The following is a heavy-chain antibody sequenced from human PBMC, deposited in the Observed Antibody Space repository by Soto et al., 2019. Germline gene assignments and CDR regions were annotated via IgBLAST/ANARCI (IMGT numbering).Heavy chain of an antibody. CDR3: AGDIVVVVAATLVP. CDR1: GFTFSSYA. CDR2: ISYDGSNK. J-gene: IGHJ5*02. Sequence: QVQLVESGGGVVQPGRSLRLSCAASGFTFSSYAMHWVRQAPGKGLEWVAVISYDGSNKYYADSVKGRFTISRDNXMNTRYLQMNSLRAEDTAVYYCAGDIVVVVAATLVPWGQGTLVTVSS. V-gene: IGHV3-30-3*01. D-gene: IGHD2-15*01.